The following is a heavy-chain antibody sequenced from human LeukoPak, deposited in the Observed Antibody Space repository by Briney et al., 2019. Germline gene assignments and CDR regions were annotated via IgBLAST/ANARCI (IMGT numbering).Heavy chain of an antibody. J-gene: IGHJ4*01. CDR1: GGPFSDYY. V-gene: IGHV4-34*01. CDR2: INHSGST. D-gene: IGHD5-24*01. CDR3: ARGEGARDGYNYAGPFYFDY. Sequence: PSETLSLTCAVYGGPFSDYYWSWIRQPPGKGLEWIGKINHSGSTNYSPSLKSRVTISIDTSKNQFSLKLSSMTAADTAVYYCARGEGARDGYNYAGPFYFDYWGHGTLVTVSS.